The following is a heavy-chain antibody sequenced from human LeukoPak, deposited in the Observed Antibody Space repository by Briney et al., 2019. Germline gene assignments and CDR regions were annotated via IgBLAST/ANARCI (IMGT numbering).Heavy chain of an antibody. V-gene: IGHV3-21*01. CDR1: GFTFSSYS. J-gene: IGHJ6*02. Sequence: GGSLRLPCAASGFTFSSYSMNWVRQAPGKGLEWVSSISSSSSYIYYADSVKGRFTISRDNAKNSLYLQMNSLRAEDTAVYYCARDQRPGIAVAGTYGMDVWGQGTTVTVSS. CDR2: ISSSSSYI. D-gene: IGHD6-19*01. CDR3: ARDQRPGIAVAGTYGMDV.